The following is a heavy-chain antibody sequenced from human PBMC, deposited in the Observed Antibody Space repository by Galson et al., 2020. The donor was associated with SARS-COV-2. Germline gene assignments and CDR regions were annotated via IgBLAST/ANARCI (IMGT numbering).Heavy chain of an antibody. CDR1: GGSFSGYS. CDR2: INISGNT. V-gene: IGHV4-34*01. J-gene: IGHJ6*03. D-gene: IGHD3-16*01. Sequence: SETLSLTCAVYGGSFSGYSWTWIRQPPGKGLEWIGEINISGNTNYSPSLRSRVTVSADTPKNQFSLNLRSVTAADTALYYCARGHRGVVPSPVLGLGPFYSYYYMDVWAKGTTVTVSS. CDR3: ARGHRGVVPSPVLGLGPFYSYYYMDV.